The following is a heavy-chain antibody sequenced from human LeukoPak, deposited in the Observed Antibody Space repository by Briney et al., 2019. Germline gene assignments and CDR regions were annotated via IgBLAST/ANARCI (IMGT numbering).Heavy chain of an antibody. V-gene: IGHV3-74*01. D-gene: IGHD1-26*01. CDR3: ARSLGGAYDY. CDR1: GFPFSSYW. Sequence: PGGSLRLSCAASGFPFSSYWMHWVHQAPGKGLVWVSRINIDGSNTNYADSVKGRFTISRDNAKNTLYLQMDSLRAEDTAVYYCARSLGGAYDYWGQGTLVTVSS. J-gene: IGHJ4*02. CDR2: INIDGSNT.